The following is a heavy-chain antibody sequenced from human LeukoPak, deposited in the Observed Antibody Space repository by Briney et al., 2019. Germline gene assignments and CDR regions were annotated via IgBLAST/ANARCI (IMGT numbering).Heavy chain of an antibody. J-gene: IGHJ4*02. D-gene: IGHD3-10*01. CDR2: INHSGST. Sequence: PSETLSLTCAAYGGSFSGYYWSWIRQPPGKGLEWIGEINHSGSTNYNPSLKSRVTISVDTSKNQFSLKLSSVTAADTAVYYCARVEGQYGSGSYYNSWGQGTLVTVSS. CDR1: GGSFSGYY. V-gene: IGHV4-34*01. CDR3: ARVEGQYGSGSYYNS.